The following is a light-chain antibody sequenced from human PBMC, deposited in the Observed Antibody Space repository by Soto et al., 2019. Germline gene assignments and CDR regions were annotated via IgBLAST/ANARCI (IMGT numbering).Light chain of an antibody. CDR2: GAS. V-gene: IGKV3-20*01. J-gene: IGKJ2*01. CDR3: QQYGRSPPFT. CDR1: QSVSSSY. Sequence: ELVLTQSAGTLSLSPGERATLSCRASQSVSSSYLAWYQQKPGQAPRLLIYGASNRATGIPDRFSGSGSGTDFTLTISRLEPEDFAVYFCQQYGRSPPFTFGQGTKVDIK.